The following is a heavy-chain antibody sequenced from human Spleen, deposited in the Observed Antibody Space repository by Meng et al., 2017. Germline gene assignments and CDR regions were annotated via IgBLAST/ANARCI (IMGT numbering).Heavy chain of an antibody. D-gene: IGHD1-26*01. CDR3: ARMELRFVEDY. J-gene: IGHJ4*02. Sequence: GESLKISCAASGFTFSSYSMNWVRQAPGKGLEWVSSISSSSSYIYYADSVKGRFTISRDNAKNSLYLQMNSLRAEDTAVYYCARMELRFVEDYWGQGTLVTVSS. CDR1: GFTFSSYS. CDR2: ISSSSSYI. V-gene: IGHV3-21*01.